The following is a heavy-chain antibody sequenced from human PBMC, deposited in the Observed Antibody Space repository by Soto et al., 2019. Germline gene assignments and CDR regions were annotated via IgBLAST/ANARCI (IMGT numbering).Heavy chain of an antibody. V-gene: IGHV1-18*01. D-gene: IGHD2-15*01. CDR1: GYTFTSYG. Sequence: ASVKVSCKASGYTFTSYGISWVRQAPGQGLEWMGWISAYNGNTNYAQKLQGRVTMTTDTSTSTAYMELRSLRSDDTAVYYCARAICSGGSCHGGSYYYYMDVWGKGTTVTVS. J-gene: IGHJ6*03. CDR3: ARAICSGGSCHGGSYYYYMDV. CDR2: ISAYNGNT.